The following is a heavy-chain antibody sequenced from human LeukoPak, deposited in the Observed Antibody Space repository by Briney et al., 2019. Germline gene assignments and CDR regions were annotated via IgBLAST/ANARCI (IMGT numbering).Heavy chain of an antibody. J-gene: IGHJ4*02. D-gene: IGHD1-26*01. CDR1: GYTFTTDW. CDR2: IYPGDSDT. V-gene: IGHV5-51*01. Sequence: GESLKISCKVSGYTFTTDWVAWVRQLPGRGLDWMGMIYPGDSDTRYSPSFQGQVTISADKSISTAYLQWSSLKASDTAMYYCARHQEWESSFFDYWGQGTLVTVSS. CDR3: ARHQEWESSFFDY.